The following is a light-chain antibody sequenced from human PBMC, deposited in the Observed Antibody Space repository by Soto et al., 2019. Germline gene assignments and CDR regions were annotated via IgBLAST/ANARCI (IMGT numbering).Light chain of an antibody. CDR3: CSYADSNTFV. V-gene: IGLV2-11*01. CDR1: RSDVGRYND. Sequence: QSALTQPRSVSGSPGQSVTISCTGTRSDVGRYNDVSWYQQLPVKAPKLMISDVSKRPSGVPDRCSGSKSGNTASLTISGLQAEDEADYYCCSYADSNTFVFGGGTKLTVL. J-gene: IGLJ3*02. CDR2: DVS.